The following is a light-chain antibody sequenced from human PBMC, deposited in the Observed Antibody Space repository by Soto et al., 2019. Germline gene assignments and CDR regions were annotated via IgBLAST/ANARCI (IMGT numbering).Light chain of an antibody. CDR2: EVT. Sequence: QSALTQPASVSGSPGQSIAISCTGTRSDVGAYNYVSWYQQHPGKAPKLMISEVTNRPSGVSDRFSGSKSGNTASLTISGLQAEDEADYYCSSFTSRFTFFFGTGTKLTLL. V-gene: IGLV2-14*01. CDR1: RSDVGAYNY. J-gene: IGLJ1*01. CDR3: SSFTSRFTFF.